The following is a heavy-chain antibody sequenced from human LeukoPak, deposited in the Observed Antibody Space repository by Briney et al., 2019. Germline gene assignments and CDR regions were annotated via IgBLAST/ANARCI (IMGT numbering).Heavy chain of an antibody. CDR3: ARGLGWDSMTYPGA. CDR2: INPNSGDT. D-gene: IGHD3-22*01. J-gene: IGHJ1*01. V-gene: IGHV1-2*02. Sequence: ASVKVSCKASGYTFTGYYMHWVRQAPGQGLEWMGWINPNSGDTNCAQNFQGRVSMTRDTSISTAYLDLSGLRSDDTALYYCARGLGWDSMTYPGAWGEGAPVTVSS. CDR1: GYTFTGYY.